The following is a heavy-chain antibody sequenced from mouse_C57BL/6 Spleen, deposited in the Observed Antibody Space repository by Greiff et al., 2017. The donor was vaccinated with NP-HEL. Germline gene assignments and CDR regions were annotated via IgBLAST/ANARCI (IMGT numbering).Heavy chain of an antibody. CDR3: VISPFDY. D-gene: IGHD6-2*01. V-gene: IGHV1-82*01. J-gene: IGHJ2*01. Sequence: QVQLQQSGPELVKPGASVKISCKASGYAFSSSWMNWVKQRPGKGLEWIGRIYPGDGDTNYNGKFKGKATLTADKSSSTAYMQLSSLTSEDSAVYFCVISPFDYWGQGTTLTVSS. CDR2: IYPGDGDT. CDR1: GYAFSSSW.